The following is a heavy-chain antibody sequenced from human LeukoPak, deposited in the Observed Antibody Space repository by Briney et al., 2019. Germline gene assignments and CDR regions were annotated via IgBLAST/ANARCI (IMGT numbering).Heavy chain of an antibody. CDR3: ARYTHPSMGIVVVPIDY. D-gene: IGHD3-22*01. J-gene: IGHJ4*02. CDR1: GGSISSSSYY. V-gene: IGHV4-39*01. Sequence: SETLTLTCTVSGGSISSSSYYWGWIRQPPGKGLEWIGTIYYSGSTYYNPSLKSRVTISVDTSKNQFSLKLSSVTAADTAVYYCARYTHPSMGIVVVPIDYLGQGTLVTVSS. CDR2: IYYSGST.